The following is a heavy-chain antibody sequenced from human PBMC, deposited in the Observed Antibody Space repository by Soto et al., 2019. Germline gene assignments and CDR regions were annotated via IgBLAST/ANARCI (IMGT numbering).Heavy chain of an antibody. CDR1: GYTFSSHA. D-gene: IGHD3-22*01. Sequence: ASVKVSCQASGYTFSSHATHWVRQAPGQRLEWMGWINGGNGNTNYAQKLQGRVTMTTDTSTSTAYMELRSLRSEDTAVYYCASVEDYYDSSGFPKDWYFDLWGRGTLVTVSS. CDR2: INGGNGNT. V-gene: IGHV1-3*01. J-gene: IGHJ2*01. CDR3: ASVEDYYDSSGFPKDWYFDL.